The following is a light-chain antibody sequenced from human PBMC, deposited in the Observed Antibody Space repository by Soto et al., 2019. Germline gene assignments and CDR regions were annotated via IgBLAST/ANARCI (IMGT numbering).Light chain of an antibody. V-gene: IGLV2-14*01. CDR3: NSYTSSSTLV. J-gene: IGLJ1*01. CDR1: SSDVGGYKY. Sequence: QSALTQPASVSGSPGQSITISCTGTSSDVGGYKYVSWYQQHPGKAPKLMIYEVSNRPSGVSNRFSGSKSGNTASLTISELQADDEADYYCNSYTSSSTLVFGTGPKVTVL. CDR2: EVS.